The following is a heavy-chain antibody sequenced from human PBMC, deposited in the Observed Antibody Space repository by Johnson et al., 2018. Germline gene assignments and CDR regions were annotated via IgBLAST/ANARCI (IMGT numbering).Heavy chain of an antibody. CDR1: GFKFDNYA. Sequence: VQLVQSGGDLVQPGRSLRLSCAASGFKFDNYAIHWVRQAPGKGLEWVSGISWNSGGMDYADSVKGRFTISRNNAKKSRYLQMNSLRVEDTALYYWVKEGREGGGTYVSHNYYYFEVWGKGTTVTVSS. V-gene: IGHV3-9*01. CDR3: VKEGREGGGTYVSHNYYYFEV. D-gene: IGHD1-26*01. CDR2: ISWNSGGM. J-gene: IGHJ6*03.